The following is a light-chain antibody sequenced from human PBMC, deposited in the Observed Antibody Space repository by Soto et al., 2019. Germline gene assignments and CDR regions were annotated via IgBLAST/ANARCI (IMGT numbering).Light chain of an antibody. CDR1: SSDVGGHNY. V-gene: IGLV2-14*01. Sequence: QSALTQPASVSGSPGQSITISCTGTSSDVGGHNYVSWYQQHPGKAPKNMIYEVNNGPSGVSDRFSGSKSGNTASLTISGLAGEDEAYYYCSSFTNSGTWVFGGGTKLTVL. J-gene: IGLJ3*02. CDR2: EVN. CDR3: SSFTNSGTWV.